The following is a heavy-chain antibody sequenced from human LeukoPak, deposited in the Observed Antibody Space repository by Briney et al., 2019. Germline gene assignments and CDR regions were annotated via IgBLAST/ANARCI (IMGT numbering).Heavy chain of an antibody. Sequence: KPSETLSLTCSVSGGSISSYYWSWIRQSPGKGLEWIANINYSGSTRYNPSLKSRVTISVDTSKNQFSLRLSSVTAEDTAVYYCARPYSSGWSGVFDIWGQGTVVTVSS. D-gene: IGHD6-19*01. CDR3: ARPYSSGWSGVFDI. V-gene: IGHV4-59*08. J-gene: IGHJ3*02. CDR1: GGSISSYY. CDR2: INYSGST.